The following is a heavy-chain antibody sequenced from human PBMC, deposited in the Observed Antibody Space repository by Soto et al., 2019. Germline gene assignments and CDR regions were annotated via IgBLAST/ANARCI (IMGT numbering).Heavy chain of an antibody. D-gene: IGHD4-4*01. CDR3: SRAGILTTPYYFDY. V-gene: IGHV3-72*01. CDR2: IRNKANSYTT. Sequence: GGSLRLSCAAFGFTFSDHYMDWLRQAPGKGLEWVGRIRNKANSYTTEYAASVKGRFTISRDDSKNSLFLQMNSLKTEDTVVYYCSRAGILTTPYYFDYWGQGTLVTVSS. CDR1: GFTFSDHY. J-gene: IGHJ4*01.